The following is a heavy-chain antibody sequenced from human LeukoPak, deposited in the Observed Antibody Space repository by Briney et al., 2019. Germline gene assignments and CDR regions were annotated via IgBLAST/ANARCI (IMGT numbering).Heavy chain of an antibody. CDR3: ARSLPPYSSGWYYFDY. J-gene: IGHJ4*02. V-gene: IGHV4-4*07. CDR1: GGSISSYY. D-gene: IGHD6-19*01. CDR2: IYTSGST. Sequence: PSETLSLTCTVSGGSISSYYWSWIRQPAGKGLEWIGRIYTSGSTNYNPSLKSRVTMSVDTSKDQFSLKLSSVTAADTAVYYCARSLPPYSSGWYYFDYWGQGTLVTVSS.